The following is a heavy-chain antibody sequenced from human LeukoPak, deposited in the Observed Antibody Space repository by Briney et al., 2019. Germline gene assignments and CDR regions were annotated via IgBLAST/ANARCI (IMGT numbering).Heavy chain of an antibody. D-gene: IGHD6-19*01. V-gene: IGHV3-21*01. Sequence: AGGSLRLSCAASGFTFSSYSMNWVRQAPGKGREGVSSISSSSSYIYYADSVKGRFTISRDNAKNSLYLQMNSLRAEDTAVYYCARTGYSSGWYFDYYYYMDVWGKGTTVTVSS. CDR2: ISSSSSYI. CDR1: GFTFSSYS. CDR3: ARTGYSSGWYFDYYYYMDV. J-gene: IGHJ6*03.